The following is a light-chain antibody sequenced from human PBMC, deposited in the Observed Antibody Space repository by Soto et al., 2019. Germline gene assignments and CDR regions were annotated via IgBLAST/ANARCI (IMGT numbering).Light chain of an antibody. CDR2: GAS. CDR3: QQSYTTPWT. Sequence: DIQMTQSLSSLSASVGDRVTVTCRASQGISTFLNWYQQKPGKAPNLLIYGASSLQSGVPARFSGSGSGTDFTLTISSLQPEDYASYYCQQSYTTPWTFGQGTKVEIK. J-gene: IGKJ1*01. V-gene: IGKV1-39*01. CDR1: QGISTF.